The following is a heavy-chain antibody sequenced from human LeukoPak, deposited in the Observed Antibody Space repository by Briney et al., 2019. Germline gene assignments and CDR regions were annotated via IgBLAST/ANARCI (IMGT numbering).Heavy chain of an antibody. Sequence: SGTLSLTCAVSGGSISSSNWWSWVRQPPGKGLEWIGYIYYSGSTNYNPSLKSRVTISVDTSKNQFSLKLSSVTAADTAVYYCARRKRAFDYWGQGTLVTVSS. CDR3: ARRKRAFDY. CDR2: IYYSGST. J-gene: IGHJ4*02. CDR1: GGSISSSNW. V-gene: IGHV4-4*02.